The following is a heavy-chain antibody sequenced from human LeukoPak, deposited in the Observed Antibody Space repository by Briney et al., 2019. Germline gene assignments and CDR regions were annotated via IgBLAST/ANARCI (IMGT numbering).Heavy chain of an antibody. J-gene: IGHJ4*03. CDR3: VKDTSESYYSSNSENFDY. D-gene: IGHD4-23*01. V-gene: IGHV3-30*02. CDR2: IRYDGSNK. Sequence: GGSLRLSCVASGFIFRSYGMHWVRQAPGKGLEWVAFIRYDGSNKYYADSVKGRFTISRDNSKNTLYVQTNSLRAEDTAVYYCVKDTSESYYSSNSENFDYWGQGTLVTVSS. CDR1: GFIFRSYG.